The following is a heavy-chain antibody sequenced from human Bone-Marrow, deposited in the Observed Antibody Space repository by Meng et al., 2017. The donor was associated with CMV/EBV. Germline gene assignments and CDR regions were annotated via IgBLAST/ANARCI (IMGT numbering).Heavy chain of an antibody. D-gene: IGHD2-2*01. CDR1: SGSVSSCYYY. J-gene: IGHJ2*01. Sequence: GSLRLSCTVSSGSVSSCYYYWSWIRQPPGKGLEWIGYIYYSGSTNYNPSLKSRVTISVDTSKNQFSLKLSSVTAADTAVYYCARGGVLPASDPYWYFDLWGRGTLVTVSS. CDR2: IYYSGST. CDR3: ARGGVLPASDPYWYFDL. V-gene: IGHV4-61*01.